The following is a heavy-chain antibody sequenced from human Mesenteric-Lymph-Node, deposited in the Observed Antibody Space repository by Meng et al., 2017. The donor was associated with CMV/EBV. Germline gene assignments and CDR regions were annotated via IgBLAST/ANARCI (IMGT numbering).Heavy chain of an antibody. CDR2: ISGSGGST. CDR3: AKGGSRTPYYGMDV. V-gene: IGHV3-23*01. D-gene: IGHD1-14*01. J-gene: IGHJ6*02. CDR1: GFTFSSYA. Sequence: GESLKISCAASGFTFSSYAMSWVRQAPGKGLEWVSAISGSGGSTYYADSVKGRFTISRDNSKNTLYLQMNSLRAEDTAVYYCAKGGSRTPYYGMDVWGQGTTVTVSS.